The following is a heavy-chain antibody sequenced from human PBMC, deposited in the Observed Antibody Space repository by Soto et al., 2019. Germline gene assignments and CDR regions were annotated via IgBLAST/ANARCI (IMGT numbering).Heavy chain of an antibody. V-gene: IGHV1-69*02. Sequence: ASVKVSCTASGGTFSSYTISWVRQAPGQGLEWMGRIIPILGIANYAQKFQGRVTITADKSTSTAYMELSSLRSEDTAVYYCASSSIFGVVILYYMDVWGKGTTVTVSS. J-gene: IGHJ6*03. CDR2: IIPILGIA. CDR3: ASSSIFGVVILYYMDV. CDR1: GGTFSSYT. D-gene: IGHD3-3*01.